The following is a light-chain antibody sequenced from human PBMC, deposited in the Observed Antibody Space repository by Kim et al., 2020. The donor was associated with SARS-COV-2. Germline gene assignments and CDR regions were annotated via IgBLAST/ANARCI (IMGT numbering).Light chain of an antibody. CDR2: AAS. CDR3: QRGYSDSQT. CDR1: QSISRY. Sequence: DIQMTQSPSSLSASVGDRVIITCRTSQSISRYLNWYQQKPGKAPKLLIYAASNLHSGVPSRFSGSGSGTDFTLTINNLQPEDFASYYCQRGYSDSQTFGGGTKVDIK. J-gene: IGKJ4*02. V-gene: IGKV1-39*01.